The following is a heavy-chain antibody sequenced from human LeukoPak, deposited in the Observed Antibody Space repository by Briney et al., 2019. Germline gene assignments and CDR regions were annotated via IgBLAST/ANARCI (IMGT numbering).Heavy chain of an antibody. CDR1: GFTVSSNY. J-gene: IGHJ4*02. V-gene: IGHV3-66*01. Sequence: GGSLSLSCAASGFTVSSNYMSWVRQAPGKGLEWVSVIYSGGSTYYADSVKGRFTISRDNSKNTLYLQMNSLRAEDTAVYYCARASVEMATLFDYWGQGTLVTVSS. CDR2: IYSGGST. D-gene: IGHD5-12*01. CDR3: ARASVEMATLFDY.